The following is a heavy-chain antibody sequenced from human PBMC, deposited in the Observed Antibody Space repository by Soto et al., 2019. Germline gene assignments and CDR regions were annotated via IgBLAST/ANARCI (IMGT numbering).Heavy chain of an antibody. Sequence: PGGSLRLSCTAPGFTFGDYAMSWFRQAPGKGLEWVGFIRSKAYGGTTEYAASVKGRFTISRDDSKSIAYLQMNSLKTEDTAVYYCTRYDVIHDILTGYYPSDYWGQGTLVTVSS. J-gene: IGHJ4*02. D-gene: IGHD3-9*01. CDR1: GFTFGDYA. CDR2: IRSKAYGGTT. CDR3: TRYDVIHDILTGYYPSDY. V-gene: IGHV3-49*03.